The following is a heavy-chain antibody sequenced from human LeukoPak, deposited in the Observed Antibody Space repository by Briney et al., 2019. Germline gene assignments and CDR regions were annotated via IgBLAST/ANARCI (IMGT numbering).Heavy chain of an antibody. CDR2: ISTYNGNT. D-gene: IGHD2-8*01. CDR1: GYTFTGYD. Sequence: ASVKVSCKTSGYTFTGYDFNWVRQAPGQGLEWMGWISTYNGNTNFAQKLQGRVTMTTDTSTSTAYMELRSLRSDDTAVYYCARDRGYCTNAVCPGDYWGQGTLVTVSS. CDR3: ARDRGYCTNAVCPGDY. V-gene: IGHV1-18*01. J-gene: IGHJ4*02.